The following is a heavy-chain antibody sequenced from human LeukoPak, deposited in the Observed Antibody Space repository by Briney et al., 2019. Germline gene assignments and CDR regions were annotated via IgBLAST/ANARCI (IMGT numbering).Heavy chain of an antibody. D-gene: IGHD2-8*01. Sequence: ASVKVSCKASGYTFTSYDINWVRQATGQGLEWMGWMNPNSGSTGYAQKSQGRVTFTRNTSISTAYMELSSLRSEDTAVYYCARGKELGYCTNGVCPNWFDPWGQGTPVTVSS. CDR3: ARGKELGYCTNGVCPNWFDP. J-gene: IGHJ5*02. V-gene: IGHV1-8*03. CDR2: MNPNSGST. CDR1: GYTFTSYD.